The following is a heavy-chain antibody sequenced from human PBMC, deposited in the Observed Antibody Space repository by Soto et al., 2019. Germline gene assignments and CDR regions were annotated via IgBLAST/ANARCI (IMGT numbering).Heavy chain of an antibody. CDR2: IYYSGST. CDR3: ARHPDSSSSRNLYDY. CDR1: GGSISSYY. Sequence: SETLSLTCTVSGGSISSYYWSWIRQPPGKGLEWIGCIYYSGSTNYNPSLKSRATISVDTSKNQFSLKLSSVTAADTAVYYCARHPDSSSSRNLYDYWGQGTLVTVSS. V-gene: IGHV4-59*08. D-gene: IGHD6-6*01. J-gene: IGHJ4*02.